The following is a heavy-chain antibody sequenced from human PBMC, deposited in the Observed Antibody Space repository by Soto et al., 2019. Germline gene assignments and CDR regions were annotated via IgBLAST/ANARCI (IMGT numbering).Heavy chain of an antibody. V-gene: IGHV3-23*01. Sequence: GGSLRLSSAASGFTFSSYAMSWVRQAPGKGLEWVSAISGSGGSTYYADSVKGRFTISRDNSKNTLYLQMNSLGAEDTAVYYCAKTVYYDFWSAPDAFDIWGQGTMVTVSS. CDR1: GFTFSSYA. J-gene: IGHJ3*02. CDR3: AKTVYYDFWSAPDAFDI. CDR2: ISGSGGST. D-gene: IGHD3-3*01.